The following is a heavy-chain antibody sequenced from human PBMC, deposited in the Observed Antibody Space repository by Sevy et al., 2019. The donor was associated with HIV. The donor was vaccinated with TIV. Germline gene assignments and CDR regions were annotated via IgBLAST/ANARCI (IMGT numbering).Heavy chain of an antibody. CDR2: ISYDGSNK. CDR3: AREAKLWFVYYFDN. Sequence: GGSLRLSCTASGFTFRNYAMNWVRQAPGKGLERVALISYDGSNKYYADSVRGRFAISRDNSKNTLYLQMNSLRPEDTAIYYCAREAKLWFVYYFDNWGQGTLVTVSS. D-gene: IGHD3-10*01. CDR1: GFTFRNYA. V-gene: IGHV3-30*09. J-gene: IGHJ4*02.